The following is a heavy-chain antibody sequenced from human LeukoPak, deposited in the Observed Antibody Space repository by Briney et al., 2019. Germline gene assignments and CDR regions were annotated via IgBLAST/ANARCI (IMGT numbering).Heavy chain of an antibody. CDR1: GGSISNTNW. Sequence: SETLSLTCGVSGGSISNTNWWTWVRQPPGKGLEWIGEVNLQGSTNYNPSPKSRVAISVDKSENHISLQLTSVTAADTAVYYCAREGGPYRPLDYSGQGTLVTVAS. J-gene: IGHJ4*02. V-gene: IGHV4-4*02. CDR3: AREGGPYRPLDY. CDR2: VNLQGST.